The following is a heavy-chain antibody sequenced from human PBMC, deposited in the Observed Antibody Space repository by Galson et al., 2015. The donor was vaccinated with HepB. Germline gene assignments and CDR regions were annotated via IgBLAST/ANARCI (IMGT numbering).Heavy chain of an antibody. CDR1: GFTFSSYW. CDR2: IKQDGSEK. D-gene: IGHD3-10*01. J-gene: IGHJ4*02. V-gene: IGHV3-7*03. CDR3: ARVLWCGESIYDY. Sequence: SLRLSCAASGFTFSSYWMSWVRQAPGKGLEWVANIKQDGSEKYYVDSVKGRFTISRDNAKNSLYLQMNSLRAEDTAVYYCARVLWCGESIYDYWGQGTLVTVSS.